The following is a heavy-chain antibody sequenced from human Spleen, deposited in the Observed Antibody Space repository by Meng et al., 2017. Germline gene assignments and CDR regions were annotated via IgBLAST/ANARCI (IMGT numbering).Heavy chain of an antibody. CDR3: TRDGAINTRFGVISGAYNWFDP. Sequence: ASVKVSCKPSGYNFPDYYIHWVRQAPGQGLEWMGWINTNTGDPTYAQGFTGRFVFSLDTSVSTAYLEIPSLKAEDTAVYYCTRDGAINTRFGVISGAYNWFDPWGQGTQVTVSS. D-gene: IGHD3-3*01. CDR2: INTNTGDP. V-gene: IGHV7-4-1*01. J-gene: IGHJ5*02. CDR1: GYNFPDYY.